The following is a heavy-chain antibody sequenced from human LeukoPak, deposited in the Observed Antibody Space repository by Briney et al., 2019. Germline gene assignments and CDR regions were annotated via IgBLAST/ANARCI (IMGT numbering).Heavy chain of an antibody. CDR2: VYPDDSDT. J-gene: IGHJ4*02. Sequence: GESLKISCKGSGNSFISYWIAWARQVPGKGLEWMGIVYPDDSDTRYSPSLQGQVTISADKSISTAYLQWSSLKASDTAMYYCARSAYYYGSGSYYTELDYWGQGTLVTVSS. D-gene: IGHD3-10*01. V-gene: IGHV5-51*01. CDR3: ARSAYYYGSGSYYTELDY. CDR1: GNSFISYW.